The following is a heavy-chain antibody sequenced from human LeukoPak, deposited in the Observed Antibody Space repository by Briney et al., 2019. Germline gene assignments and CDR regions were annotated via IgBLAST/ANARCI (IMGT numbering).Heavy chain of an antibody. CDR2: INHSGST. Sequence: SETLSLTCAVYGGSFSGYYWSWIRQPPGKGLEWIGEINHSGSTNYNPSLKSRVTISVDTSENQFSLKLSSVTAADTAVYYCARGRQLGRVFDYWGQGTLVTVSS. D-gene: IGHD6-6*01. J-gene: IGHJ4*02. V-gene: IGHV4-34*01. CDR3: ARGRQLGRVFDY. CDR1: GGSFSGYY.